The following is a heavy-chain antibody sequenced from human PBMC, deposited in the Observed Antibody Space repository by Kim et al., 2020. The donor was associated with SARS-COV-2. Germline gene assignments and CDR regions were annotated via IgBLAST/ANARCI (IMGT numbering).Heavy chain of an antibody. J-gene: IGHJ6*02. CDR2: ISAYNGNT. CDR1: GYTFTSYG. Sequence: ASVKVSCKASGYTFTSYGISWVRQAPGQGLEWMGWISAYNGNTNYAQKLQGRVTMTTDTSTSTAYMELRSLRSDDTAVYYCARPIAVAGTLHYYYGKDVWGQGTTVTVSS. D-gene: IGHD6-19*01. CDR3: ARPIAVAGTLHYYYGKDV. V-gene: IGHV1-18*04.